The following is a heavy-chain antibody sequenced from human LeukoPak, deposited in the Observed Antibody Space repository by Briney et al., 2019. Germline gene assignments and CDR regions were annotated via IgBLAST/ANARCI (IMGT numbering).Heavy chain of an antibody. CDR1: GYTFTSYD. J-gene: IGHJ6*02. Sequence: ASAKVSCKASGYTFTSYDINWVRQATGQGLEWMGWMNPNSGNTGYAQKLQGRVTMTRNTSISTAYMELSSLRSEDTAVYYCARTDYYGMDVWGQGTTVTVSS. CDR2: MNPNSGNT. CDR3: ARTDYYGMDV. V-gene: IGHV1-8*01.